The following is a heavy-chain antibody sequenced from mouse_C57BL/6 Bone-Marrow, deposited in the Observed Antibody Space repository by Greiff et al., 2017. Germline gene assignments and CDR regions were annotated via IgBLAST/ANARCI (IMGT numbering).Heavy chain of an antibody. V-gene: IGHV1-62-2*01. D-gene: IGHD2-4*01. CDR3: ARHGGPGIYYDYGGFAY. CDR1: GYTFTEYT. CDR2: FYPGSGSI. J-gene: IGHJ3*01. Sequence: QVQLQQSGAELVKPGASVKLSCKASGYTFTEYTIHWVKQRSGPGLAWIGWFYPGSGSIKYNEKFKDKATLTADKSSSTVYMELSRLTSEDSAVYFCARHGGPGIYYDYGGFAYWGQGTLVTVSA.